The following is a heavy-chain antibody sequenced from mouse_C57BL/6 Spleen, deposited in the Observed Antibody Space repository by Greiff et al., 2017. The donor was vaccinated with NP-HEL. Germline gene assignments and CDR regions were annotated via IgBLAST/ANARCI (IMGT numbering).Heavy chain of an antibody. V-gene: IGHV1-42*01. CDR1: GYSFTGYY. CDR3: ARRRYYGSHWYFDV. CDR2: INPSTGGT. D-gene: IGHD1-1*01. Sequence: VQLQQSGPELVKPGASVKISCKASGYSFTGYYMNWVKQSPEKSLEWIGEINPSTGGTTYNQKFKAKATLTVDKSSSTAYMQLKSLTSEDSAVYYCARRRYYGSHWYFDVWGTGTTVTVSS. J-gene: IGHJ1*03.